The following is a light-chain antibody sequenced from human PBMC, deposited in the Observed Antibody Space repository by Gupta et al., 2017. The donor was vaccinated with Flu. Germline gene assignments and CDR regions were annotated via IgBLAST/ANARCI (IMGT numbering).Light chain of an antibody. CDR1: SSNIGNNY. CDR2: END. CDR3: GTWDSSLSAGRV. Sequence: QPVLTQPPSVSAAPGQKVTISCSGSSSNIGNNYVSWYQQLPGTAPTLLIYENDKRPSGIPDRFSGSKSGTSATLGITGLQTGDEADYYCGTWDSSLSAGRVFGGGTKLTVL. V-gene: IGLV1-51*02. J-gene: IGLJ3*02.